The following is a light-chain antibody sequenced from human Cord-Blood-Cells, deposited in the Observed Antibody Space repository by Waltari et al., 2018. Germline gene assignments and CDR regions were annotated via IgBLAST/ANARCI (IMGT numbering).Light chain of an antibody. CDR2: AAS. V-gene: IGKV1-39*01. J-gene: IGKJ5*01. CDR3: QQSYSTPPIT. CDR1: QSISSY. Sequence: DIQMTQSPYSLSASLGARVTITSRASQSISSYLNWYQQKPGKAPKILIYAASSLQSGVPSRFSGSGSGTDFTLTISSLQPEDFATYYCQQSYSTPPITFGQGTRLEIK.